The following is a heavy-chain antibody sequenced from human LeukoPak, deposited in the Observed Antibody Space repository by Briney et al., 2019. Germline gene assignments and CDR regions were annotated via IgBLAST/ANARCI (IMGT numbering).Heavy chain of an antibody. V-gene: IGHV4-59*01. Sequence: PSETLSLTCTVSGGSISSYYWSWNRQPPGKGLEWIGNIYYSGSTNYNPSLKSRVTISVDTSKNQFSLKLSSVTAADTAVYYCASSGSYGPYNWFDPWGQGTLVTVSS. D-gene: IGHD3-10*01. CDR3: ASSGSYGPYNWFDP. J-gene: IGHJ5*02. CDR2: IYYSGST. CDR1: GGSISSYY.